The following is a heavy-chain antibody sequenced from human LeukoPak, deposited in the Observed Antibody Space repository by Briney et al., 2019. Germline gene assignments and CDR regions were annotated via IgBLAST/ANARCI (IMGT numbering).Heavy chain of an antibody. V-gene: IGHV1-2*02. CDR2: INPNSGGT. Sequence: ASVKVSCKASGYTFTSYGISWVRQAPGQGLEWMGWINPNSGGTNYAQKFQGRVTMTRDTSISTAYMELSRLRSDDTAVYYCARGFSSGWYDYFDYWGQGTLVTVSS. CDR3: ARGFSSGWYDYFDY. J-gene: IGHJ4*02. D-gene: IGHD6-19*01. CDR1: GYTFTSYG.